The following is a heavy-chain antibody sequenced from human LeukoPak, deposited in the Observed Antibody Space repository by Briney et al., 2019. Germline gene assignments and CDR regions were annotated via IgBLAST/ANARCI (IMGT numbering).Heavy chain of an antibody. Sequence: GESLKISCKGSGYTFTYWIAWVRQMPGKGLEWMGTIYPGDSDTRYSPSFQGQVTISVDKSISTAYLQWSSLKASDTAMYYCARQDGGGLYYFDYWGQGALVTVSS. CDR3: ARQDGGGLYYFDY. D-gene: IGHD4-23*01. J-gene: IGHJ4*02. CDR2: IYPGDSDT. V-gene: IGHV5-51*01. CDR1: GYTFTYW.